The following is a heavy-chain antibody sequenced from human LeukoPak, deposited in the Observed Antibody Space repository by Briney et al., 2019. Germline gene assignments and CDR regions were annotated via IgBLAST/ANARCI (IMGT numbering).Heavy chain of an antibody. CDR1: GGSISSHY. CDR2: IYYSGST. Sequence: SETLSPTCTVSGGSISSHYWSWIRQPPGKGLEWIGYIYYSGSTNYNPSLKSQVTISVDTSKNQFSLKLSSVTAADTAVYYCARAPVRAYYDFWSGYPPNWFDPWGQGTLVTVSS. V-gene: IGHV4-59*11. J-gene: IGHJ5*02. CDR3: ARAPVRAYYDFWSGYPPNWFDP. D-gene: IGHD3-3*01.